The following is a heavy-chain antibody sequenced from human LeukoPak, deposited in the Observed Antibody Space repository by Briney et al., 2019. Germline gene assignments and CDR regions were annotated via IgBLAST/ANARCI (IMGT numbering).Heavy chain of an antibody. CDR1: GGSFSGYY. Sequence: SETLSLTCAVYGGSFSGYYWSWIRQPPGKGLEWIGEINHSGSTNYNPSLKSRVTISVDTSKNQFSLKLSSVTATDTAVYYCARRKVGAPPPPLRAAPNFDYWGQGTLVTVSS. D-gene: IGHD1-26*01. J-gene: IGHJ4*02. CDR3: ARRKVGAPPPPLRAAPNFDY. V-gene: IGHV4-34*01. CDR2: INHSGST.